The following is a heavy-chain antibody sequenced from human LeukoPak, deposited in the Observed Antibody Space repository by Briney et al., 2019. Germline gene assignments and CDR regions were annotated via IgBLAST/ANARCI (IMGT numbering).Heavy chain of an antibody. D-gene: IGHD3-10*01. CDR3: ARHFPQKGGGITMVRGVRQPRGAFDI. J-gene: IGHJ3*02. V-gene: IGHV4-34*01. Sequence: GSLRLSCAASGFTFSDYYMSWIRQAPGKGLEWIGEINPSGITNYNPSLKSRVTISVDTSKNQFSLRLSSVTAADTAVCYCARHFPQKGGGITMVRGVRQPRGAFDIWGQGTMVTVSS. CDR1: GFTFSDYY. CDR2: INPSGIT.